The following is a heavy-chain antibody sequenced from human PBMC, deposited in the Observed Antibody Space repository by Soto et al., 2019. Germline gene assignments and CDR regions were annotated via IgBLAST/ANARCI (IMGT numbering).Heavy chain of an antibody. Sequence: PGGSLRLSCAASGFTFSSYAMSWVRQAPGKGLEWVSAISGSGGSTYYADSVKGRFTISRDNSKNTLYLQMNSLRAEDTAVYYCAKASRITMVRGVLFDYWGQGTLVTVSS. CDR1: GFTFSSYA. J-gene: IGHJ4*02. D-gene: IGHD3-10*01. V-gene: IGHV3-23*01. CDR3: AKASRITMVRGVLFDY. CDR2: ISGSGGST.